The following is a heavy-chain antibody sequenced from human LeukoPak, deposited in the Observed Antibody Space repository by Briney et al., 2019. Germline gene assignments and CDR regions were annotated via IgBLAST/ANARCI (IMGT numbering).Heavy chain of an antibody. CDR1: GFTFSSYW. CDR3: ARALAAASHTSFDY. J-gene: IGHJ4*02. D-gene: IGHD6-13*01. CDR2: IKQDGSEK. V-gene: IGHV3-7*01. Sequence: PGGSLRLSCAASGFTFSSYWMSWVRQAPGKGLEWVANIKQDGSEKYYVDSVKGRFTISRDNAKNSLYLQMSSLRAEDTAVYYCARALAAASHTSFDYWGQGTLVTVSS.